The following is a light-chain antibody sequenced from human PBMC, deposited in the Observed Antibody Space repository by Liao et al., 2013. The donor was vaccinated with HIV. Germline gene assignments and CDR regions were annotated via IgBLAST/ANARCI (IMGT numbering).Light chain of an antibody. J-gene: IGLJ2*01. Sequence: SYELTQPPSVSVAPGKTARVTCGGNNIGRTTVHWYQQKPGQAPVLVIYYDSDRPSGIPERFSGSNSGNTATLTISRVEAGDEADYYCQVWDSSSDHVVFGGGTKLTVL. CDR1: NIGRTT. V-gene: IGLV3-21*04. CDR2: YDS. CDR3: QVWDSSSDHVV.